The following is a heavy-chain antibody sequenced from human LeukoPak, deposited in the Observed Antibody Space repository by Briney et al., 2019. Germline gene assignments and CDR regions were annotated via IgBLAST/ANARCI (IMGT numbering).Heavy chain of an antibody. Sequence: GGSLRLSCAGSGFNFNNYAMTWVRQAPGKGLEWVSSISGSGGSTYYADSVKGRFTISRDNSKNTLYLQMNSLRAEDTAVYFCAKGTTYGFYYYYGMDVWGQGTTVTVSS. CDR2: ISGSGGST. CDR3: AKGTTYGFYYYYGMDV. J-gene: IGHJ6*02. D-gene: IGHD4-17*01. V-gene: IGHV3-23*01. CDR1: GFNFNNYA.